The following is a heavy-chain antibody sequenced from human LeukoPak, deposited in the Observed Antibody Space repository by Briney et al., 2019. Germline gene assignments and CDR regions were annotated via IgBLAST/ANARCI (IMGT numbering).Heavy chain of an antibody. V-gene: IGHV1-2*02. J-gene: IGHJ6*02. CDR1: GYTFTGYY. D-gene: IGHD2-15*01. CDR3: AREDIVVRYYYYGMDV. CDR2: IYPNSGGT. Sequence: GASVKVSCKASGYTFTGYYMHWVRQAPGQGLEWMGWIYPNSGGTNYAQKFQGRVTMTRDTSISTAYMELSRLRSDDTAVYYCAREDIVVRYYYYGMDVWGQGTTVTVSS.